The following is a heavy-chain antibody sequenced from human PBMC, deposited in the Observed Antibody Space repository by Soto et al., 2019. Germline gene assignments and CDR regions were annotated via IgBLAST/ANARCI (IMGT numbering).Heavy chain of an antibody. V-gene: IGHV3-23*01. CDR2: ISGSGGRT. D-gene: IGHD1-20*01. CDR1: GFTFSSFA. CDR3: AKGTHHNNWNHYGMDV. Sequence: GGSLRLSCAASGFTFSSFAMNWVRQAPGRGLEWVSVISGSGGRTSYADSVKGRFTISRDDSKNTLWLQMNSLRAEDTAVYYCAKGTHHNNWNHYGMDVWGQGTTVTVS. J-gene: IGHJ6*02.